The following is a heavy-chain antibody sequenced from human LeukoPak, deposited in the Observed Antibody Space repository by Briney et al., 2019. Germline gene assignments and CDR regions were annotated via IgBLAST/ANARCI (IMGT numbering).Heavy chain of an antibody. CDR1: GFTFSNYG. CDR2: ISYAGSTE. Sequence: PGGSLRLSCAASGFTFSNYGMHWVRQAPGKGLEWVAVISYAGSTEYYADSAKGRFTISRDNSKNTVYLQMNSLRPEDTAVYYCAKEGRTSEGAYYFDSWGQGALVTVSS. CDR3: AKEGRTSEGAYYFDS. V-gene: IGHV3-30*19. J-gene: IGHJ4*02. D-gene: IGHD1-14*01.